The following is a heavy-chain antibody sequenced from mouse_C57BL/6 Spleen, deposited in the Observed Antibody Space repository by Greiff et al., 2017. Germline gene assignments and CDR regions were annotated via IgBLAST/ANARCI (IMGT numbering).Heavy chain of an antibody. CDR2: ILPGSGST. V-gene: IGHV1-9*01. CDR1: GYTFPGYW. Sequence: VQLQESGAELMKPGASVKLSCKATGYTFPGYWIAWVKQRPGHGLEWIGEILPGSGSTNYNEKFKGKATFTADTSSNTAYMQLSSLTTEDSAIYYWARRGLRLPNYYAMDYWGQGTSVTVSS. CDR3: ARRGLRLPNYYAMDY. J-gene: IGHJ4*01. D-gene: IGHD3-2*02.